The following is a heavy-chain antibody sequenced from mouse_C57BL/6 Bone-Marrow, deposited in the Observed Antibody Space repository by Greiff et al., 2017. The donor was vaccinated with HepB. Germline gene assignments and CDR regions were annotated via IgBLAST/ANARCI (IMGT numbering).Heavy chain of an antibody. Sequence: VQLQQSGAELVRPGASVKLSCTASGFNIKDDYMHWVKQRPEQGLEWIGWIDPENGDTESASKFQGKATITADTSSNTAYLQLSSLTSEDTAVYYCTLYYGSSYDYWGQGTTLTVSS. V-gene: IGHV14-4*01. J-gene: IGHJ2*01. CDR3: TLYYGSSYDY. CDR2: IDPENGDT. D-gene: IGHD1-1*01. CDR1: GFNIKDDY.